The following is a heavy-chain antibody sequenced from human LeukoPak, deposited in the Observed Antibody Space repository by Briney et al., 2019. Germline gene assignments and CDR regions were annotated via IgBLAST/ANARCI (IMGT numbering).Heavy chain of an antibody. CDR3: ARSPSSSWYGGWFDP. V-gene: IGHV1-2*02. Sequence: ASVKVSCKASGYTFTGYYMHWVRQAPGQGLEWMGWINPNSGGTNYAQKFQGRVTMTRDTSISTAYMELSRLRSDDTAVYYCARSPSSSWYGGWFDPWGQGTLVTVSS. J-gene: IGHJ5*02. CDR2: INPNSGGT. D-gene: IGHD6-13*01. CDR1: GYTFTGYY.